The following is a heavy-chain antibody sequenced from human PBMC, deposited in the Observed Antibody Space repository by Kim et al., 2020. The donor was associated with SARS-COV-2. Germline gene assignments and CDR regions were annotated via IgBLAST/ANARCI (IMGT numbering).Heavy chain of an antibody. V-gene: IGHV3-48*03. CDR3: ARETTVTPDVFDL. CDR2: ISNRGPT. Sequence: GGSLRLSCAASGFTFRSHDMNWVRQAPGKGLEWVSYISNRGPTYYADSVKGRFTISRDNAKNSLYLQMNSLRAEDTAIYYCARETTVTPDVFDLWGQGTMVTVSS. CDR1: GFTFRSHD. J-gene: IGHJ3*01. D-gene: IGHD4-17*01.